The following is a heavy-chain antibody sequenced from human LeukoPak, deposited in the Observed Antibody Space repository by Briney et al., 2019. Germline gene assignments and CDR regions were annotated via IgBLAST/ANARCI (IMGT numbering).Heavy chain of an antibody. D-gene: IGHD3-22*01. CDR2: IYYSGST. J-gene: IGHJ3*02. CDR1: GISISNYY. CDR3: ARQDSSGYYYRDAFDI. V-gene: IGHV4-59*01. Sequence: PSETLSLTCSVSGISISNYYWSWIRQPPGKGLEWIGYIYYSGSTNYNPSLKSRVTISVDTSKNQFSLKLSSVTAADTAVYYCARQDSSGYYYRDAFDIWGQGTMVTVSS.